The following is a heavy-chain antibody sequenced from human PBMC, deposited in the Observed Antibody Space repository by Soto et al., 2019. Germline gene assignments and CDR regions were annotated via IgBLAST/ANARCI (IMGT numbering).Heavy chain of an antibody. D-gene: IGHD3-22*01. CDR1: GFTFNNAW. V-gene: IGHV3-15*07. CDR2: IKSEANGGTT. J-gene: IGHJ4*02. CDR3: TRDDTFDY. Sequence: EVQLVESGGGLVKPGGSLRLSCAASGFTFNNAWMNWVRQAPGKGLEWVARIKSEANGGTTNYAAPVKGRFTISRDDPKNTLHLQMNSLKTEDTAMYFCTRDDTFDYWGQGTVVTVSS.